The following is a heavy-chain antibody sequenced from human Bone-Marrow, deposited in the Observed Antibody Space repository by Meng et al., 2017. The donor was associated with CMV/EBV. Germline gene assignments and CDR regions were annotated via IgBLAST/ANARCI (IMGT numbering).Heavy chain of an antibody. CDR3: ASKGRRNYYYYGMDV. CDR1: GFTFDTYT. Sequence: GESLKISCVGSGFTFDTYTMNWVRLAPGKGLEWLSSLTGSSSNIYYADPVKGRFTISRDNAKNSLYLQMNSLRAEDTAVYYCASKGRRNYYYYGMDVWGQGTTVTVSS. V-gene: IGHV3-21*01. CDR2: LTGSSSNI. J-gene: IGHJ6*02.